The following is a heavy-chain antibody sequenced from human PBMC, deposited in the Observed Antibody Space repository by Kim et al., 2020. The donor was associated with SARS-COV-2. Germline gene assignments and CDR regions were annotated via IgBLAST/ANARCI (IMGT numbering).Heavy chain of an antibody. Sequence: SSTSYADSVKGRFTISRDNAKNTLYLQMNRLRAEDTAVYYCAMGIVDLDYWGQGTLVTVSS. CDR3: AMGIVDLDY. J-gene: IGHJ4*02. D-gene: IGHD1-26*01. CDR2: SST. V-gene: IGHV3-74*01.